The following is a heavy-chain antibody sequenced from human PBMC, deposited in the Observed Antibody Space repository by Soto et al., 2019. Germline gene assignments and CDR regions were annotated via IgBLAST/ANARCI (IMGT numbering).Heavy chain of an antibody. V-gene: IGHV1-69*06. J-gene: IGHJ3*02. CDR3: ARVPHYFDSSGYYYAGPFDI. Sequence: SVKVSCKASGGTFSSYAISWVRQAPGQGLEWMGGIIPIFGTANYAQKFQGRVTITADKSTSTAYMELSSLRSEDTAVYYCARVPHYFDSSGYYYAGPFDIWGQGTMVTVSS. CDR1: GGTFSSYA. CDR2: IIPIFGTA. D-gene: IGHD3-22*01.